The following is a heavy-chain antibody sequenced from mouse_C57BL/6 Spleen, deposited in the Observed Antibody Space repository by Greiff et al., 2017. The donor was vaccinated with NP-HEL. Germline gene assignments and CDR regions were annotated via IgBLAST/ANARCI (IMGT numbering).Heavy chain of an antibody. CDR1: GYTFTDYE. J-gene: IGHJ2*01. CDR2: IDPETGGT. Sequence: VKLQQSGAELVRPGASVTLSCKASGYTFTDYEMHWVKQTPVHGLEWIGAIDPETGGTAYNQKFKGKAILTADKSSSTAYMELRSLTSEDSAVYYCTRGPFDYWGQGTTLTVSS. V-gene: IGHV1-15*01. CDR3: TRGPFDY.